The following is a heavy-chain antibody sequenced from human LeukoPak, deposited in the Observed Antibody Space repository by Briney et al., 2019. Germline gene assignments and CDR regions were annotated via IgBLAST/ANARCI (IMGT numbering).Heavy chain of an antibody. CDR2: MNPNSGNT. CDR3: ARAASYSSSGKTRKNYYFDY. Sequence: ASVKVSCKASGYAFTSYDINWVRQATGQGLEWMGWMNPNSGNTGYAQKFQGKVTMTRNTSISTAYMELSSLRSEDTAVYYCARAASYSSSGKTRKNYYFDYWGQGTLVTVSS. D-gene: IGHD6-13*01. J-gene: IGHJ4*02. V-gene: IGHV1-8*01. CDR1: GYAFTSYD.